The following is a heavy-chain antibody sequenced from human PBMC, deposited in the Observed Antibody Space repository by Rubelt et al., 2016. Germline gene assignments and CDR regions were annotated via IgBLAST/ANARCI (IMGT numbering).Heavy chain of an antibody. CDR2: IGSSSRRI. V-gene: IGHV3-48*02. CDR1: GFTFRSCA. Sequence: ECGGGLVQPGGSLRLSCSASGFTFRSCAMHWVRQAPGKGLEWVSYIGSSSRRIYYADSVTGRFTVSRDNAKNSLYLQMNSLRDEDTAVYYCARSDITIFEVVKNWGQGTLVTVSS. CDR3: ARSDITIFEVVKN. D-gene: IGHD3-3*01. J-gene: IGHJ4*02.